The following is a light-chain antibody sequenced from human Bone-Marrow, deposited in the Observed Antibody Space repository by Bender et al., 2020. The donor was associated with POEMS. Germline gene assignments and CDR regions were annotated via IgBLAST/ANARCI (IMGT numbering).Light chain of an antibody. CDR3: CSYAGTYNLV. J-gene: IGLJ2*01. CDR1: SSDVGSYNY. V-gene: IGLV2-11*01. Sequence: QSALTQPASVSGSPGQSISISCTGASSDVGSYNYVSWYQQHPGKAPKLLIYDVFKRPSGVPDRFSGSKSGNTASLTISGLQAEDEANYYCCSYAGTYNLVFGGGTKLTVL. CDR2: DVF.